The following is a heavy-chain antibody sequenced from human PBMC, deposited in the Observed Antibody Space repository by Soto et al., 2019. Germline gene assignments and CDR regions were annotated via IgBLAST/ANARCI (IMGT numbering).Heavy chain of an antibody. CDR3: ARGFRSSGYAFDI. V-gene: IGHV4-59*12. D-gene: IGHD3-22*01. Sequence: SETLSLTCTVSGGSISSYYWSWIRQPPGKGLEWIGYIYYSGSTNYNPSLKSRVTISVDTSKNQFSLKLSSVTAADTAVYYCARGFRSSGYAFDIWGQGTMVTVSS. J-gene: IGHJ3*02. CDR1: GGSISSYY. CDR2: IYYSGST.